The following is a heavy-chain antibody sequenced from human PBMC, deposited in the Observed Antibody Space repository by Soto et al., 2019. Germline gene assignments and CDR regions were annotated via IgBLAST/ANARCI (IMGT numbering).Heavy chain of an antibody. Sequence: EVQLVESGGGLVQPGESLRLSCAASGFTFDYYWMHWVRQAPGKGLVWVSRVHSGGTTTTYADSVKGRFTISRDNARNTVSLQMSSLRDEDRAIYYGARGDRGGFDLWGHGTMVTVSS. D-gene: IGHD3-10*01. CDR1: GFTFDYYW. CDR2: VHSGGTTT. J-gene: IGHJ3*01. CDR3: ARGDRGGFDL. V-gene: IGHV3-74*01.